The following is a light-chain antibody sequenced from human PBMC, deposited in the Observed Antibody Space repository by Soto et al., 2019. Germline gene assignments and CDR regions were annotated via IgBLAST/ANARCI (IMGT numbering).Light chain of an antibody. CDR1: QSVSSN. V-gene: IGKV3-15*01. Sequence: EIVMTQSPATLSVSPGERATLSCRTSQSVSSNLAWYQQKPGQAPRLLIYGASTRATGIPARFSGSGSGTEFTLTISSLXSEDFAVYYCQQYNNWPPYTFGQGTRLETK. CDR3: QQYNNWPPYT. J-gene: IGKJ5*01. CDR2: GAS.